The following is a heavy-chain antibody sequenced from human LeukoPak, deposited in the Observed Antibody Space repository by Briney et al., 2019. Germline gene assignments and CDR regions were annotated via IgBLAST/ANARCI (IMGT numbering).Heavy chain of an antibody. Sequence: PGGSLRLSCAASGFTFSDYYMSWIRQAPGKGLEWVSYISSSGSTIYYADSVKGRFTISRDNAKNSLYLQMNSLRAEDTAVYYCAKSGFLEWLLFYYFDYWGQGTLVTVSS. J-gene: IGHJ4*02. CDR3: AKSGFLEWLLFYYFDY. CDR2: ISSSGSTI. CDR1: GFTFSDYY. D-gene: IGHD3-3*01. V-gene: IGHV3-11*01.